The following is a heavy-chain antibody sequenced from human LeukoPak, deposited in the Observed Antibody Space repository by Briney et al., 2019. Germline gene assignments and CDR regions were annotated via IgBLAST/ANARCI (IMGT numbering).Heavy chain of an antibody. Sequence: GASVKVSCKASGYTFTSYGIIWVRQAPGQGLEWMGWISAYNGNTNYAQKLQGRVTMTTDTSTSTAYMELRSLRSDDTAVYYCARVGSGWFGELLISPQFSGPTHYYYGMDVWGQGTTVAVSS. J-gene: IGHJ6*02. CDR3: ARVGSGWFGELLISPQFSGPTHYYYGMDV. D-gene: IGHD3-10*01. CDR1: GYTFTSYG. V-gene: IGHV1-18*01. CDR2: ISAYNGNT.